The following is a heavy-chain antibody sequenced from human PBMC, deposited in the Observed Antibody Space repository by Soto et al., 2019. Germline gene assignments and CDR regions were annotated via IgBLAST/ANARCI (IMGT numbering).Heavy chain of an antibody. V-gene: IGHV1-18*04. Sequence: ASVKVSCKASGYTFTSYGISWVRQAPGQGLEWMGWISAYNGNTNYAQKLQGRVTMTTDTSTSPAYMELRSLRSQDTAVYYCARAGLEYYYDSSGYYSSHFDYWGQGTLVTVSS. D-gene: IGHD3-22*01. J-gene: IGHJ4*02. CDR2: ISAYNGNT. CDR1: GYTFTSYG. CDR3: ARAGLEYYYDSSGYYSSHFDY.